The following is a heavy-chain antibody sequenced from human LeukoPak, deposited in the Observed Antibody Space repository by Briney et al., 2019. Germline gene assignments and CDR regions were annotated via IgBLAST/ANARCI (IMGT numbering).Heavy chain of an antibody. J-gene: IGHJ4*02. CDR1: GYTFTGYY. V-gene: IGHV1-2*02. CDR3: ARINLKTSGYYRLDY. D-gene: IGHD3-22*01. Sequence: ASVKVSCKASGYTFTGYYLHWVRQAPGQGLEWMGWINPNNGDTTYTQKFQGRVTMTGDTSITTAYMELSRLMSDDTAVYYRARINLKTSGYYRLDYWGQGTLVTVSS. CDR2: INPNNGDT.